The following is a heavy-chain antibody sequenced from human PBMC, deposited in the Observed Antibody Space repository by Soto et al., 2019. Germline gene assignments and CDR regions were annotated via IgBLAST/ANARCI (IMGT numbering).Heavy chain of an antibody. CDR1: GGSISSGGYY. J-gene: IGHJ5*02. V-gene: IGHV4-31*03. Sequence: QVQLQESGPGLVKPSQTLSLTCTVSGGSISSGGYYWSWIRQHPGKGLEWIGYIYYSGSTYYNPSLKSRVTISVDTSKNQFSLKLSSVTAADTAVYYCARESVVAAAVSGGIDPWGQGTLVTVSS. CDR3: ARESVVAAAVSGGIDP. D-gene: IGHD6-13*01. CDR2: IYYSGST.